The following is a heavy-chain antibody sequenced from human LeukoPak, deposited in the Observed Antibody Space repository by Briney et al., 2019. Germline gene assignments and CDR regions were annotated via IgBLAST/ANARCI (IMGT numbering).Heavy chain of an antibody. CDR1: GFTFSSYA. CDR3: ARDHSVLRYFDWFHDLDY. Sequence: GGSLRLSCAASGFTFSSYAMHWVRQAPGKGPEWVAVISYDGSNKYYADSVKGRFTISRDNSKNTLHLQMNSLRAEDTAVYYCARDHSVLRYFDWFHDLDYWGQGTLVTVSS. D-gene: IGHD3-9*01. J-gene: IGHJ4*02. CDR2: ISYDGSNK. V-gene: IGHV3-30-3*01.